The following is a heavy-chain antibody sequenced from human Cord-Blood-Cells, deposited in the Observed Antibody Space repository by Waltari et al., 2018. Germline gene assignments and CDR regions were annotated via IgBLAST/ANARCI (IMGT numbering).Heavy chain of an antibody. Sequence: QVQLQQWGAGLLKPSETLSLTCAVYGGSFRGYYSSWSRPPPGRGLEWIGEINHSGSTNYNPSLKSRVTISVDTSKNQFSLKLSSVTAADTAVYYCARAGADFWSGYYDYWGQGTLVTVSS. CDR3: ARAGADFWSGYYDY. V-gene: IGHV4-34*01. CDR2: INHSGST. J-gene: IGHJ4*02. CDR1: GGSFRGYY. D-gene: IGHD3-3*01.